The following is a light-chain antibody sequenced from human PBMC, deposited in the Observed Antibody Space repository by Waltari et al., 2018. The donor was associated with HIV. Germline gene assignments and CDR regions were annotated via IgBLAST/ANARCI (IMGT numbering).Light chain of an antibody. J-gene: IGLJ3*02. Sequence: QSALTQPRSVSGSPGQSVTISCTGTSSDVGGYKYVSWYQQHPAKAPKLMIYDVTKGPGGGRGRVSGGKSVNTASLTISGLEAEDEADYYCCSYAGSYTLVFGGGTKLTVL. V-gene: IGLV2-11*01. CDR3: CSYAGSYTLV. CDR2: DVT. CDR1: SSDVGGYKY.